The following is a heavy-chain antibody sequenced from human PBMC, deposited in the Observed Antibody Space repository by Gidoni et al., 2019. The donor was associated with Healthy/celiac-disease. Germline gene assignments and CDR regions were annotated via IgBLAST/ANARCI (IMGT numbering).Heavy chain of an antibody. Sequence: EVQLLESGGGLVQPGGSLRLSCAAPGSTFSSYAMSWVRQAPGKGLEWVSAISGSGGSTYYADSVKGRFTISRDNSKNTLYLQMNSLRAEDTAVYYCAKGGYSSGHGTFDYWGQGTLVTVSS. CDR3: AKGGYSSGHGTFDY. CDR2: ISGSGGST. J-gene: IGHJ4*02. CDR1: GSTFSSYA. V-gene: IGHV3-23*01. D-gene: IGHD6-25*01.